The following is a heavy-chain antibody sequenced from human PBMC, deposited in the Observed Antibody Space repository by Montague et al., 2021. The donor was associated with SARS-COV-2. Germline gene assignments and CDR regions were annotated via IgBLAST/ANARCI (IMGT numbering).Heavy chain of an antibody. V-gene: IGHV4-59*01. Sequence: SETLSLTCTVSGGSINNYYWGWIRQPPGKALEYIAYISEIGSTHRNPALKSRVTISVDPSRSQFYLDVNSVTAADTAVYYCARLQGGRRLMDYWGQGTLVTVPS. CDR2: ISEIGST. J-gene: IGHJ4*02. CDR1: GGSINNYY. CDR3: ARLQGGRRLMDY. D-gene: IGHD5-12*01.